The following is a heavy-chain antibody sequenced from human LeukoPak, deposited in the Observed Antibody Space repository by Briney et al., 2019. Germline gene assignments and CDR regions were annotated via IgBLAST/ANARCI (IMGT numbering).Heavy chain of an antibody. CDR1: GFTFISYA. D-gene: IGHD2-2*01. Sequence: GSLRLSCAASGFTFISYAMHWVRQAPGKGLEWVAVISYDGSNKYYADSVKGRFTISRDNSKNTLYLQMNSLRAEDTAVYYCARGVVVPAALVFDYWGQGTLVTVSS. CDR2: ISYDGSNK. J-gene: IGHJ4*02. CDR3: ARGVVVPAALVFDY. V-gene: IGHV3-30*04.